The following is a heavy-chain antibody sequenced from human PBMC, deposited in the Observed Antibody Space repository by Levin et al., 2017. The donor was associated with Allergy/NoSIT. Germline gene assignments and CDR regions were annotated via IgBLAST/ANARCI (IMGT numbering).Heavy chain of an antibody. CDR1: GFTFSSNV. V-gene: IGHV3-64D*06. CDR2: ISSSGGTT. D-gene: IGHD4-17*01. J-gene: IGHJ4*02. CDR3: LKPYAD. Sequence: PGGSLRLSCSASGFTFSSNVMHWVRQAPGRGLEYVSAISSSGGTTYYADSVKGRFIISRDNSKNTLYLQVNSLSTEDTAVYYCLKPYADWGQGTLVTVSS.